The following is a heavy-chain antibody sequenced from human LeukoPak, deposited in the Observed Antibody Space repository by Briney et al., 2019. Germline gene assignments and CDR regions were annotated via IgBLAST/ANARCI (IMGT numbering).Heavy chain of an antibody. J-gene: IGHJ5*02. D-gene: IGHD6-19*01. V-gene: IGHV3-7*01. Sequence: GGSLRLSCAVSGFSINNYWMTWYRQAPGKGLECVAHIKGDASEKHYVDSVKGRFSISRDNAENSLYLQMNSLRAEDTAVYYCARQAGVTWGQGTLVTVSS. CDR1: GFSINNYW. CDR2: IKGDASEK. CDR3: ARQAGVT.